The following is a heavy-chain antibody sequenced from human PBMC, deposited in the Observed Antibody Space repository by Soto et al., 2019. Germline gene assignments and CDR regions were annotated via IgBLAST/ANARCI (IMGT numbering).Heavy chain of an antibody. J-gene: IGHJ6*02. Sequence: SETLSLTCTVSGGSITSGGHYWSWIRQHPGKGLEWIGYIYYSGSTYYNPSLKSRVTISIDTSKNHFSLKVRSVTVADTAVYYCARDQGGITIFGVPYGMDVWGQGTTVTAP. CDR2: IYYSGST. V-gene: IGHV4-31*03. CDR3: ARDQGGITIFGVPYGMDV. D-gene: IGHD3-3*01. CDR1: GGSITSGGHY.